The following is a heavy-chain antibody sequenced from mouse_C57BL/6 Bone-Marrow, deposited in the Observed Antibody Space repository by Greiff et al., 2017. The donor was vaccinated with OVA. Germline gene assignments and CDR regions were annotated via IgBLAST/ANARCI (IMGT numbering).Heavy chain of an antibody. Sequence: QVQLQQSGAELVKPGASVKISCKASGYAFSSYWMNWVKQRPGKGLEWIGQIYPGDGDTNYNGKFKGKATLTADKSSSTAYMQLRRLTSEDSAVYFCAREGAYYSNFYAYWGQGTLVTVSA. J-gene: IGHJ3*01. CDR2: IYPGDGDT. CDR1: GYAFSSYW. D-gene: IGHD2-5*01. CDR3: AREGAYYSNFYAY. V-gene: IGHV1-80*01.